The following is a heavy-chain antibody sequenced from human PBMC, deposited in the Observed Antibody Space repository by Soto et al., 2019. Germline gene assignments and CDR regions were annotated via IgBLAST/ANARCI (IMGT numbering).Heavy chain of an antibody. V-gene: IGHV4-59*01. Sequence: SETLSLTCTVSGGSISSYYWSWIRQPPGKGLEWIGYIYYSGSTNYNPSLKSRVTISVDTSKNQFSLKLSSVTAADTAVYYCARDFIYYDSSGYYSSRWFDPWGQGTLVTVS. CDR2: IYYSGST. D-gene: IGHD3-22*01. CDR1: GGSISSYY. J-gene: IGHJ5*02. CDR3: ARDFIYYDSSGYYSSRWFDP.